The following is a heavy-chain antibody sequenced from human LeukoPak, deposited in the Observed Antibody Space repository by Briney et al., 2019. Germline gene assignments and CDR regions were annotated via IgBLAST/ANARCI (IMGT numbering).Heavy chain of an antibody. CDR2: IKQDGSER. CDR1: GFTFNTYW. Sequence: PGGSLRLSCAASGFTFNTYWMSWVRRAPGKGLEWLANIKQDGSERYYADPVKGRFTISRDNAKNSLYLQMNSLRAEDTAVYYCARKTVAVAGKFDYWGQGTLVTVSS. D-gene: IGHD6-19*01. J-gene: IGHJ4*02. V-gene: IGHV3-7*01. CDR3: ARKTVAVAGKFDY.